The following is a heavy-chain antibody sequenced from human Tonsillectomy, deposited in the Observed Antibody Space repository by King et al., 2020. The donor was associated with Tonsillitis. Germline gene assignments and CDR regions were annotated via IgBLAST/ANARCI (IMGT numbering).Heavy chain of an antibody. CDR3: ARAPEGAAILFDY. CDR1: GYTFTGYY. D-gene: IGHD3-16*01. V-gene: IGHV1-2*02. CDR2: INPNSGGT. Sequence: QLVQSGAEVKKPGASVKVSCKASGYTFTGYYMHWGRQAPGQGLEWMGWINPNSGGTNYAQKFQGRVTMTRDKSISTAYMELSRLRSDDTAVYYCARAPEGAAILFDYWGQGTLVTVSS. J-gene: IGHJ4*02.